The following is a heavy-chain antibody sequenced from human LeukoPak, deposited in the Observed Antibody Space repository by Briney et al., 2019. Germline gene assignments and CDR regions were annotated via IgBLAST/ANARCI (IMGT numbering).Heavy chain of an antibody. J-gene: IGHJ5*02. CDR1: GYTFTTYA. V-gene: IGHV1-18*01. CDR2: ISAYNGNT. Sequence: ASVKVSCKASGYTFTTYAFRWVRQSPGEGLEWMGWISAYNGNTNCAQSLQGRVTMTTDTSTSTAYMEMRSLRSDDTAVYYCAREGAYCSSTSCHLQNWFDPWGQGTLVTVSS. CDR3: AREGAYCSSTSCHLQNWFDP. D-gene: IGHD2-2*01.